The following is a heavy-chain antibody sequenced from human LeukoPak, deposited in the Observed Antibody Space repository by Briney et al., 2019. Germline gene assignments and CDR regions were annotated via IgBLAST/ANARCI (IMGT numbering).Heavy chain of an antibody. CDR1: GGTFSSYA. CDR2: IIPIFGTA. J-gene: IGHJ6*03. V-gene: IGHV1-69*06. D-gene: IGHD5-18*01. Sequence: SVKVSCKASGGTFSSYAISWVRQAPGQGLEWMGGIIPIFGTANYAQKFQGRVTITADKSTSTAYMELSSLRSEDTAVYCCARGGRYSYGYSYYYYYMDVWGKGTTVTVSS. CDR3: ARGGRYSYGYSYYYYYMDV.